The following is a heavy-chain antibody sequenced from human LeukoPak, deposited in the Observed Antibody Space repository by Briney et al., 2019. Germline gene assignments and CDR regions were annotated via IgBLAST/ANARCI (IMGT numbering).Heavy chain of an antibody. CDR3: AREGVDCSSSWYYFDY. CDR1: GFTFSSYA. J-gene: IGHJ4*02. Sequence: GGSLRLSCAASGFTFSSYAMHWVRQAPGKGLEWVAVISYDGSNKYYADSVKGRFTISRDNSKNTLYLQMNSLRAEDTAVYYCAREGVDCSSSWYYFDYWGQGTLVTVSS. CDR2: ISYDGSNK. D-gene: IGHD6-13*01. V-gene: IGHV3-30*04.